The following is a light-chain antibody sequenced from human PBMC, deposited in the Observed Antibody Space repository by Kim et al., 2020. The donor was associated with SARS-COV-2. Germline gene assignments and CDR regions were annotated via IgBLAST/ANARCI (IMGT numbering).Light chain of an antibody. J-gene: IGKJ2*01. V-gene: IGKV1D-12*01. CDR2: EAS. Sequence: GGDRVPLTCRSRQDISSWLGVYQQKPRKAPKGLIYEASKLQSGVPSRFCGSVSETDFSLTINSLPSKDFATSFCQQTHSFPLSFGGGTNLYI. CDR1: QDISSW. CDR3: QQTHSFPLS.